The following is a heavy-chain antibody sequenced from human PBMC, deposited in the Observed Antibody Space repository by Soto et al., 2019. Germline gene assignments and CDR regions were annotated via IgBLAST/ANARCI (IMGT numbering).Heavy chain of an antibody. J-gene: IGHJ6*03. CDR1: GFTVSSNY. Sequence: GGSLRLSCAASGFTVSSNYMSWVRQAPGKGLEWVSVIYSGGSTYYADSVKGRFTISRDNSKNTLYLQMNSLRAEDTAVYYCARDVYGELELRGYYYYMDVWGKGTTVTVSS. CDR3: ARDVYGELELRGYYYYMDV. D-gene: IGHD1-7*01. V-gene: IGHV3-66*01. CDR2: IYSGGST.